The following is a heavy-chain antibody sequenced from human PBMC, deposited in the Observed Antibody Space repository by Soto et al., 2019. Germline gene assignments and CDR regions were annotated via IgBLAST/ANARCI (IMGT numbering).Heavy chain of an antibody. CDR1: GFTFSSYG. Sequence: VQLVESGGGVVQPGRSLRLSCAASGFTFSSYGMHWVRQAPGKGLEWVAVISYDGSNKYYADSVKGRFTISRDNSKNTLYLQMNSLRAEDTAVYYCAKAPLSSGYYYFDYWGQGTLVTVSS. CDR3: AKAPLSSGYYYFDY. V-gene: IGHV3-30*18. J-gene: IGHJ4*02. CDR2: ISYDGSNK. D-gene: IGHD3-22*01.